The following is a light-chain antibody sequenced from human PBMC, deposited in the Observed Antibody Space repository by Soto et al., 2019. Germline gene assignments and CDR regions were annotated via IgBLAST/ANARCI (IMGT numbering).Light chain of an antibody. CDR2: GSS. Sequence: ILLTQSPGTLSLAPGERATRSCRASQSVSSNYLAWYQQKPGQAPRLLIYGSSSRATGFPDRFSGRGSGTDFTLTISRLEPEDFAVYYCQQYGRSPPTFGQGTRVDI. CDR3: QQYGRSPPT. J-gene: IGKJ1*01. V-gene: IGKV3-20*01. CDR1: QSVSSNY.